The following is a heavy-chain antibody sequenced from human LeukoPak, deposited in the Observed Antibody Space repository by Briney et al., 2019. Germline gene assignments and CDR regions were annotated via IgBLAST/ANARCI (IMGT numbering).Heavy chain of an antibody. J-gene: IGHJ4*02. D-gene: IGHD4-17*01. V-gene: IGHV3-21*01. CDR2: ISSSSSYI. CDR3: ARKNLYGDYVGNYFDY. Sequence: GGSLRLSCAASGFTFSSYSMNWVRQAPGKGLEWVSSISSSSSYIYYADSVKGRFTISRDNAKNSLYLQMNSLRAEDTAVYYCARKNLYGDYVGNYFDYWGQGTLVTVSS. CDR1: GFTFSSYS.